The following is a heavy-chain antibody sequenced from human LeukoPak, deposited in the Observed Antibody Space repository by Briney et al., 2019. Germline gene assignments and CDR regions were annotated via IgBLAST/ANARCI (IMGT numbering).Heavy chain of an antibody. D-gene: IGHD3-22*01. V-gene: IGHV3-53*01. CDR2: IYSGSST. CDR1: GFTVSSNY. Sequence: GGSLRLSCAASGFTVSSNYMSWVRQAPRKGLEWVSVIYSGSSTYYADSVKGRFTISRDNSKNTLYLQMNSLRVEDTAVYYCARGVYYDTGGQEYFDYWGQGTLVTVSS. J-gene: IGHJ4*02. CDR3: ARGVYYDTGGQEYFDY.